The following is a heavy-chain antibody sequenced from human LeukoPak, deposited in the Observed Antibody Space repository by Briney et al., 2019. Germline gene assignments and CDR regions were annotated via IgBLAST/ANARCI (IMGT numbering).Heavy chain of an antibody. CDR3: ARVGYCSSTSCYEGWFDP. CDR1: GGSINSYY. CDR2: IYRSGST. D-gene: IGHD2-2*03. V-gene: IGHV4-59*08. J-gene: IGHJ5*02. Sequence: PSETLSLTCTVSGGSINSYYWSWIRQPPGKGLEWIGSIYRSGSTYYNPSLKSRVTISVDTSKNQFSLKLSSVTAADTAVYYCARVGYCSSTSCYEGWFDPWGQGTLVTVSS.